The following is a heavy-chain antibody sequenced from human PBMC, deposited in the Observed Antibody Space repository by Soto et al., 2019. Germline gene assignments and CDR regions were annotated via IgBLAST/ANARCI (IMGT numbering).Heavy chain of an antibody. D-gene: IGHD5-12*01. J-gene: IGHJ4*02. CDR1: GYTFPSYG. CDR3: ARGRDGYNID. CDR2: ISAYNGNT. V-gene: IGHV1-18*01. Sequence: QVQLVQSGAEVKKPGASVKVSCKASGYTFPSYGISWVRQAPGQGLEWMGWISAYNGNTNYAQKLQGRVTMTTDTSRRPAYMEVRRLRYDDTAVYYCARGRDGYNIDWGQGTLVTVSS.